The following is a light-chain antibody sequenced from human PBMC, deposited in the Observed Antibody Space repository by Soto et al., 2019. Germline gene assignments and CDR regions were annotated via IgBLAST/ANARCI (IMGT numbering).Light chain of an antibody. J-gene: IGKJ1*01. V-gene: IGKV3-11*01. CDR2: DAS. Sequence: ENLLTQSPATLSLSPGERATLSCRASQIISTDLAWYQQKSGQAPRLLIYDASNRATGIPDRFSGSGSGTHFTLTISSLEPEDFAVYYCQQRASWPPWTFGQGTKVEIK. CDR1: QIISTD. CDR3: QQRASWPPWT.